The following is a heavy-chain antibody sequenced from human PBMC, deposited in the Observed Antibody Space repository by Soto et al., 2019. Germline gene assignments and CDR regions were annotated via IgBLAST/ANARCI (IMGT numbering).Heavy chain of an antibody. V-gene: IGHV4-31*03. CDR1: GGSISSGGYY. CDR3: ARLGYCSSTSCYRDYYYVMDV. D-gene: IGHD2-2*02. CDR2: IYYSGST. J-gene: IGHJ6*02. Sequence: SETLSLTCTVSGGSISSGGYYWSWIRQHPGKGLEWIGYIYYSGSTYYNPSLKSRVTISVDTSKNQFSLKLSSVTAADTAVYYCARLGYCSSTSCYRDYYYVMDVWGQGTTVTVSS.